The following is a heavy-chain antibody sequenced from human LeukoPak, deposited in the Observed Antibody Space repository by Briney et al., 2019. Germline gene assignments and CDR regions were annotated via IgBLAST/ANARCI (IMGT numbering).Heavy chain of an antibody. J-gene: IGHJ3*02. Sequence: GESLKISCKGSGYSFTSYWIGWVRQTPRKGLEWMGIIYPDDSDTRYSPSFQGQVTISADKSLSTAYLQWSSLKASDTAMYYCATTPSGAYHDAFDIWGQGTMVTVSS. D-gene: IGHD2-15*01. CDR2: IYPDDSDT. CDR1: GYSFTSYW. V-gene: IGHV5-51*01. CDR3: ATTPSGAYHDAFDI.